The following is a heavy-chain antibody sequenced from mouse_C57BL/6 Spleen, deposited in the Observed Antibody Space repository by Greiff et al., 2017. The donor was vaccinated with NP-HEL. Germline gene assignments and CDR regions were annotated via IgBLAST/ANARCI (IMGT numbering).Heavy chain of an antibody. CDR2: ISDGGSYT. CDR3: ARESYGGCRAMDY. V-gene: IGHV5-4*01. Sequence: EVMLVESGGGLVKPGGSLKLSCAASGFTFSSYAMSWVRQTPEKRLEWVATISDGGSYTYYPDNVKGRFTITRDNAKNNPYLQMSHLKSEDTAMYYCARESYGGCRAMDYGGQGTSVTVSS. J-gene: IGHJ4*01. CDR1: GFTFSSYA. D-gene: IGHD1-1*02.